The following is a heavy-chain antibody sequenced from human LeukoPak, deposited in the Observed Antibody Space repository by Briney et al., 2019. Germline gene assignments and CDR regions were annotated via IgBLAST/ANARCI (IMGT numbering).Heavy chain of an antibody. J-gene: IGHJ4*02. CDR2: ISSSSSYI. CDR3: ARVHRGSGWYGASFGY. CDR1: GFTFSSYS. V-gene: IGHV3-21*04. Sequence: GGSLRLSCAASGFTFSSYSMNWVRQAPGKGLEWVSSISSSSSYIYYADSVKGRFTISRDNARNSLYLQMNSLRAEDTAVYHCARVHRGSGWYGASFGYWGQGTLVTVSS. D-gene: IGHD6-19*01.